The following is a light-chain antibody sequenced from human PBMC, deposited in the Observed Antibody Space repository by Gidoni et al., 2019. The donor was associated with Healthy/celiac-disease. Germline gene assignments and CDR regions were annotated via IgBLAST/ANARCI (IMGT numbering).Light chain of an antibody. CDR2: LNSDGSH. Sequence: QLVLTQSPSASASLVASVKPTCTLSSGHSSYAIAWHQQQPEKGPRYLMKLNSDGSHSKGDGIPDRFSGSSSGAERYLTISSLQSEDEADYYCQTWGTGIQVFGGGTKLTVL. V-gene: IGLV4-69*01. CDR1: SGHSSYA. CDR3: QTWGTGIQV. J-gene: IGLJ3*02.